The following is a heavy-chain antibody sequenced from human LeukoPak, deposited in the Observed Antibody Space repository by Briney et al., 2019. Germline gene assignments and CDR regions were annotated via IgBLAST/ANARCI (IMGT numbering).Heavy chain of an antibody. V-gene: IGHV3-23*01. CDR1: GFTFGSFA. CDR2: IFGSGGSP. CDR3: GKTTAGYSSGQKPAWPVDY. D-gene: IGHD5-18*01. J-gene: IGHJ4*02. Sequence: GGSLRLSCEASGFTFGSFAMYWVRQAPGKGLDWIAGIFGSGGSPHYADSVKGRFTISRDNSKNTVYLQINSLRAEDTAVYYCGKTTAGYSSGQKPAWPVDYWGQGTLVTASS.